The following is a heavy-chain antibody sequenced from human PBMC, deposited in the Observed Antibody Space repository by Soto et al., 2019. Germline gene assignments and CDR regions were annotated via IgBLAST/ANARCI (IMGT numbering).Heavy chain of an antibody. CDR3: ARDRVVPAAYYYYYMDV. Sequence: GASVTVSCQASGYTFTSYGISWVRQAPGQGLEWMGWISAYNGNTNYAQKLQGRVTMTTDTSTSTAYMELRSLRSDDTAVYYCARDRVVPAAYYYYYMDVWGKGTTVTVSS. D-gene: IGHD2-2*01. J-gene: IGHJ6*03. CDR1: GYTFTSYG. CDR2: ISAYNGNT. V-gene: IGHV1-18*01.